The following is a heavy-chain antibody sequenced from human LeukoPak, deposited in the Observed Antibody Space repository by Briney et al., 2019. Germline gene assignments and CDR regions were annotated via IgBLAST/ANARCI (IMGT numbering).Heavy chain of an antibody. V-gene: IGHV3-74*01. CDR2: INPDGSTA. CDR1: EFTFSTYW. CDR3: ARVAVGEYNFHH. Sequence: GGSLRLSCAASEFTFSTYWMHWVRQAPGKGLVWVSCINPDGSTASYAGSVEGRFTISRDNAKNTLYLQMNSLRAEDTAVYFCARVAVGEYNFHHWGQGTLVTVSS. D-gene: IGHD6-19*01. J-gene: IGHJ4*02.